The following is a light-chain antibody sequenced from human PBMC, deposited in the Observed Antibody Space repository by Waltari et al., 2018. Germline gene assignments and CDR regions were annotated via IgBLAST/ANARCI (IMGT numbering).Light chain of an antibody. CDR1: SGSVSTTSY. CDR2: KGS. Sequence: QTVVTQEQSLSVSPGGTVTLTCALTSGSVSTTSYATWYQQTPGQPPRTLVYKGSSRSSGVPDRFSGSVLGNTAALTITGAQADDESNYYCSLYMGSGIWVFGGGTKLTVL. V-gene: IGLV8-61*01. CDR3: SLYMGSGIWV. J-gene: IGLJ3*02.